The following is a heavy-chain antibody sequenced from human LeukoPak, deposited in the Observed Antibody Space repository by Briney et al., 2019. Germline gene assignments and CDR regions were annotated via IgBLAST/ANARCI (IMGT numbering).Heavy chain of an antibody. CDR2: IYYSGST. Sequence: PSQTLSFTCTVSGGSISSGGYYWRWIRQHPGKGVEWIGYIYYSGSTYYNPSLKSRVTISVDTSKNQFSLKLSSVTAADTAVYYCARDMGYGSGLDYWGQGTLVTVSS. J-gene: IGHJ4*02. V-gene: IGHV4-31*03. CDR1: GGSISSGGYY. D-gene: IGHD2-15*01. CDR3: ARDMGYGSGLDY.